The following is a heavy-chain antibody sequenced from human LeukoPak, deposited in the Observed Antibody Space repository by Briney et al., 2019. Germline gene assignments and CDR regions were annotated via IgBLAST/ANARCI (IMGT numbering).Heavy chain of an antibody. D-gene: IGHD2-2*01. CDR3: AAGYCSSTSCPLLDY. Sequence: ASVKVSCKASGYTFTGYYMHWVRQPPGQGLEWMGWINPNSGGSNYAQKFQGRVTMTRDTSISTAYMELSRLRSDDTAVYYCAAGYCSSTSCPLLDYWGQGTLVTVSS. CDR1: GYTFTGYY. V-gene: IGHV1-2*02. CDR2: INPNSGGS. J-gene: IGHJ4*02.